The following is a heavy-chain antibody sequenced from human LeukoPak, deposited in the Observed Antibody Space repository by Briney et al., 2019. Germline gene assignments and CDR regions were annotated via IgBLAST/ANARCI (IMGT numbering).Heavy chain of an antibody. CDR3: AKDRRAVVINTIDY. J-gene: IGHJ4*02. Sequence: GGSLRLSCAASGFTFSSYAMSWVRRAPGKGLEWVSAISGSGGSTYYADSVKGRFTISRDNSKNTLYLQMNSLRAEDTAVYYCAKDRRAVVINTIDYWGQGTLVAVSS. CDR2: ISGSGGST. V-gene: IGHV3-23*01. D-gene: IGHD3-22*01. CDR1: GFTFSSYA.